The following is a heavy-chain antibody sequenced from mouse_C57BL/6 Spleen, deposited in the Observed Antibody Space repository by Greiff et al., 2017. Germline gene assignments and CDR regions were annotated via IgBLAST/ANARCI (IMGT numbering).Heavy chain of an antibody. Sequence: QVQLQQSGAELVKPGASVKLSCKASGYTFTEYTIHWVKQRSGQGLEWIGWFYPGSGSIKYNEKFKDKATLTADKSSSTVYMELSRLTSEDSAVYFCARHEDFPYDYDGGWYFDVWGTGTTVTVSS. CDR1: GYTFTEYT. D-gene: IGHD2-4*01. CDR3: ARHEDFPYDYDGGWYFDV. CDR2: FYPGSGSI. V-gene: IGHV1-62-2*01. J-gene: IGHJ1*03.